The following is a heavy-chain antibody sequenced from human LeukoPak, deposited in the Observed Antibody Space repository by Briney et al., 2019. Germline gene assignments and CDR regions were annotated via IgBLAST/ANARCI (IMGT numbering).Heavy chain of an antibody. CDR1: GYTFTDYY. CDR3: ARDLSTTFSNYFDP. CDR2: INPNSGGT. D-gene: IGHD5/OR15-5a*01. Sequence: ASVKVSCKASGYTFTDYYIHWVRQAPGQGLEWMAWINPNSGGTSYAPKFQGGVTMTRDTSISTAYTELSSLRSDDTALYYCARDLSTTFSNYFDPWGQGTLVTVSS. J-gene: IGHJ5*02. V-gene: IGHV1-2*02.